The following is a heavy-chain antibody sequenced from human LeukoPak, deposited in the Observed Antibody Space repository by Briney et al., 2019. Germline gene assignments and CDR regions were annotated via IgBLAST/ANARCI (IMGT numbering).Heavy chain of an antibody. Sequence: SETLSLTCTVSGVTISNYYWSWLRQSPGKGLEWVWYILYSGSTNQNPSLRSRVITSVETNKNHVSQKLSSVTAADTAAYYCARSDIWGSYRFLDYWGQGALVTVSS. V-gene: IGHV4-59*08. D-gene: IGHD3-16*02. CDR3: ARSDIWGSYRFLDY. CDR1: GVTISNYY. CDR2: ILYSGST. J-gene: IGHJ4*02.